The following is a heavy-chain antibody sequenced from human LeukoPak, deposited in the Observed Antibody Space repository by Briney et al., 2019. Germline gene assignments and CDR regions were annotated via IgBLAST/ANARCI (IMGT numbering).Heavy chain of an antibody. V-gene: IGHV3-30*03. J-gene: IGHJ4*02. CDR3: ASESKYSSGWVDY. D-gene: IGHD6-19*01. CDR2: ISYDGSNK. Sequence: PGGSLRLSCVASGSTFSNYAMNWVRQAPGKGLEWVAVISYDGSNKYYADSVKGRFTISRDNSKNTLYLQMNSLRAEDTAVYYCASESKYSSGWVDYWGQGTLVTVSS. CDR1: GSTFSNYA.